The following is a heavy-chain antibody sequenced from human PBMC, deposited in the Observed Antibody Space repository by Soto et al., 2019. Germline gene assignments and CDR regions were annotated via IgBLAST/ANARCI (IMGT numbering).Heavy chain of an antibody. V-gene: IGHV4-4*07. CDR2: IYTSGST. J-gene: IGHJ4*02. Sequence: PSETLSLTCTVSGGSISSYYWSWIRQPAGKGLEWIGRIYTSGSTNYNPSLKSRVTMSVDTSTNQFSLKLSSVTAADRAVYCCASTASSGYFRYWGQGTLVTVSS. D-gene: IGHD3-22*01. CDR1: GGSISSYY. CDR3: ASTASSGYFRY.